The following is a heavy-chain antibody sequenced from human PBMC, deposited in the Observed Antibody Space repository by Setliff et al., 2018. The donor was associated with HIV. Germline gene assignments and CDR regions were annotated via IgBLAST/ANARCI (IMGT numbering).Heavy chain of an antibody. CDR1: GGSISSGSYY. CDR2: IYTSGST. CDR3: ARGKISPRGVVLIDY. V-gene: IGHV4-61*02. D-gene: IGHD3-22*01. Sequence: PSETLSLTCTVSGGSISSGSYYWSWIRQPAGKGLEWIGRIYTSGSTNYNPSLKSRVTISAYTSKNQFSLKLSSVTAADTAVYYCARGKISPRGVVLIDYWGQGTLVTGSS. J-gene: IGHJ4*02.